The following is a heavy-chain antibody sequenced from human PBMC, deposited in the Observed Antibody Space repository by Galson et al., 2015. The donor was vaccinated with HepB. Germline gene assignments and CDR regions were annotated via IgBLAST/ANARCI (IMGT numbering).Heavy chain of an antibody. Sequence: SLRLSCAASGFTFSSYAMSWVRQAPGKGLEWVSAISGSGGSTYYADSVKGRFTISRDNSKNTLYLQMNSLRAEDTAVYYCAKLAVEMATIVYYYGMDVWGQGTTVTVSS. V-gene: IGHV3-23*01. CDR1: GFTFSSYA. J-gene: IGHJ6*02. D-gene: IGHD5-24*01. CDR2: ISGSGGST. CDR3: AKLAVEMATIVYYYGMDV.